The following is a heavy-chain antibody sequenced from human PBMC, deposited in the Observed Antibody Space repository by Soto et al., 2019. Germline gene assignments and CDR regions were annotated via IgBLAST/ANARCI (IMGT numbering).Heavy chain of an antibody. D-gene: IGHD2-2*01. Sequence: QVQLQESGPGLVKPSETLSLTCSVSGGSMNNYYWNWLRQPPGKGLEWIGYIYYSGSTNYNPSLKSRVTISLDTSRNQFSLNLSSGSAADTAMDYWARSGCSSPGCARRHAFAIWGQGTMVTVSS. CDR3: ARSGCSSPGCARRHAFAI. J-gene: IGHJ3*02. CDR2: IYYSGST. V-gene: IGHV4-59*01. CDR1: GGSMNNYY.